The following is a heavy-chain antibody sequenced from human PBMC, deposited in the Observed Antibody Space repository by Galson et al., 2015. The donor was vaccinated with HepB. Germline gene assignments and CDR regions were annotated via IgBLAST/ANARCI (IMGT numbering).Heavy chain of an antibody. D-gene: IGHD6-6*01. J-gene: IGHJ2*01. Sequence: SVKVSCKASGCTFSSYAISWVRRAPGQGLEWMGGIIPIFGTANYAQKFQGRVTITADESTSTAYMELSSLRSEDTAVYYCARIGSSSSGWYSDLWGRGTLVTVSS. CDR3: ARIGSSSSGWYSDL. CDR1: GCTFSSYA. CDR2: IIPIFGTA. V-gene: IGHV1-69*13.